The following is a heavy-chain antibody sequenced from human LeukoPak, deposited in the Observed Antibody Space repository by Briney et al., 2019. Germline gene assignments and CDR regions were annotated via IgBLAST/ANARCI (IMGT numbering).Heavy chain of an antibody. CDR3: ARQSGSWLQFGDY. CDR1: GYSFAAYW. Sequence: SGESLKISCKGSGYSFAAYWIGWVRQMPGKGLEWVGIIYPGDSDTRYSPSFQGQVTMSTDKSISTAYLQWSSLKASDTAMYYCARQSGSWLQFGDYWGQGTLVTVSS. V-gene: IGHV5-51*01. D-gene: IGHD5-24*01. CDR2: IYPGDSDT. J-gene: IGHJ4*02.